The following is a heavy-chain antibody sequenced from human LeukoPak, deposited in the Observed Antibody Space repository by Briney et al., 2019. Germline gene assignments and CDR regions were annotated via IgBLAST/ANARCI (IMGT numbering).Heavy chain of an antibody. V-gene: IGHV3-9*01. J-gene: IGHJ4*02. Sequence: PGGSLRLSCVASGFTFDDYAMHWVRQAPGKGLEWVSGISWNSGSRGYADSVKGRFTISRDNAKTSLYLQMNSLRAEDTALYYCARDLDFSPHSGTDYWGQGTLVTVSS. CDR2: ISWNSGSR. D-gene: IGHD1-26*01. CDR1: GFTFDDYA. CDR3: ARDLDFSPHSGTDY.